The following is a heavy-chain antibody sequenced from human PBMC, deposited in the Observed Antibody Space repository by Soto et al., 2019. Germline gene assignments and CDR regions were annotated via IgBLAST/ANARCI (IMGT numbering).Heavy chain of an antibody. Sequence: SETLSLTCAVYGGSFSGYYWTWIRQPPGTGLEWIGEINHSGSTNYNPSLKSRVTISVDTSKNQFSLKLTSVTAADTAVYYCARHEGSGGSGSYYGWRSAFDIWGQGTMVTVSS. J-gene: IGHJ3*02. D-gene: IGHD3-10*01. CDR3: ARHEGSGGSGSYYGWRSAFDI. V-gene: IGHV4-34*01. CDR2: INHSGST. CDR1: GGSFSGYY.